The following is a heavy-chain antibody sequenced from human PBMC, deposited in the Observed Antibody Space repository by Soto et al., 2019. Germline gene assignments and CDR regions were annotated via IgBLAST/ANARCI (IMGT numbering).Heavy chain of an antibody. V-gene: IGHV1-69*18. Sequence: QVQLVQSGAELKKPGSSVMVSCKASGDTFSGYPINWVRQAPGEGLEWMGRIIPVFGTTNDAQRFEGRVTFTADESTNTAYMEFRGLLSEDTAVYYCARDGGFGELKYWGPGTLVTVSS. CDR1: GDTFSGYP. CDR2: IIPVFGTT. J-gene: IGHJ4*02. CDR3: ARDGGFGELKY. D-gene: IGHD3-10*01.